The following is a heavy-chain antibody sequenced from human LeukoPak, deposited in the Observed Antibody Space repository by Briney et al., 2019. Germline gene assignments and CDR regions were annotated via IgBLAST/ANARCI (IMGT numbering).Heavy chain of an antibody. CDR3: ARFSRVFMVRGESYYYYGMDV. V-gene: IGHV4-34*01. CDR1: GGSFSGYY. CDR2: INHSGST. D-gene: IGHD3-10*01. Sequence: SETLSLNCAVYGGSFSGYYWSWIRQPPGKGLEWIGEINHSGSTNHNPSLKSRVTISVDTSKNQFSLKLSSVTAADTAVYYCARFSRVFMVRGESYYYYGMDVWGQGTTVTVSS. J-gene: IGHJ6*02.